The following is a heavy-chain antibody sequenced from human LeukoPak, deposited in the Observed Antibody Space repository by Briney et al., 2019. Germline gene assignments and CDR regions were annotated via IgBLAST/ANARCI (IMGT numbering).Heavy chain of an antibody. CDR2: ISGSGGST. CDR3: AKWGYRSSTSCYVDWFDP. J-gene: IGHJ5*02. CDR1: GFTFSSYA. Sequence: GGSLRLSCAASGFTFSSYAMSWVRQAPGKGLEWVSAISGSGGSTYYADSVKGRFTLSRDNSKNTLYLQMNSLRAEDTAVYYCAKWGYRSSTSCYVDWFDPWGQGTLVTVSS. D-gene: IGHD2-2*01. V-gene: IGHV3-23*01.